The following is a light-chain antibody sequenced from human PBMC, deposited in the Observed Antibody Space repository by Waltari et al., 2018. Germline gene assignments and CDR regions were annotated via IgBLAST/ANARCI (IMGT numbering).Light chain of an antibody. CDR1: SDINVSAYR. J-gene: IGLJ2*01. CDR3: MSGHSSAHGA. V-gene: IGLV5-45*02. Sequence: QAVLTQPSSLSASPGASASLTCTLRSDINVSAYRVYWFQQKPGSPPQFLLRYKADSDKKEGSGVPSRFFGSNDASANAGILRLSGHQSEDEAADYGMSGHSSAHGAFVGGTKLTV. CDR2: YKADSDK.